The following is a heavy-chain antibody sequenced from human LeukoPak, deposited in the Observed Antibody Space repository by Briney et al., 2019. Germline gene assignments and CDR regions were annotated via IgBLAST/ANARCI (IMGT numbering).Heavy chain of an antibody. Sequence: GRSLRLSCAASGFIFSSYGMDWVRQAPGKGLEWVAVIWYDGSYKYYADSVKGRFTISRDNSKNTLYLQMNSLRAEDTAVYYCARQPTYYDFWSGYTNDAFDIWGQGTMVTVSS. V-gene: IGHV3-33*01. D-gene: IGHD3-3*01. CDR2: IWYDGSYK. J-gene: IGHJ3*02. CDR3: ARQPTYYDFWSGYTNDAFDI. CDR1: GFIFSSYG.